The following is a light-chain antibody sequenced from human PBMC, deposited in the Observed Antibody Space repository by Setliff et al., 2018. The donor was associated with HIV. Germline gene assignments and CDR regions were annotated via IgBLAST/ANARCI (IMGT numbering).Light chain of an antibody. CDR2: AAS. Sequence: DIQMTQSPSSLSASVGDRVTITCRTSGNINKYINWYQHKPGKAPKLLIFAASNLQSGVPSRFSGSGSGTDFALTISSLQPEDFATYFCQQSYSAPRTFGQGTKVDIK. J-gene: IGKJ1*01. CDR3: QQSYSAPRT. CDR1: GNINKY. V-gene: IGKV1-39*01.